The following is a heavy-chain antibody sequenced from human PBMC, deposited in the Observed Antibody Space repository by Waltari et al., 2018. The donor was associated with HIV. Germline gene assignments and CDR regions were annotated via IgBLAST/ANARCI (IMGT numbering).Heavy chain of an antibody. CDR1: GGSFSGYY. D-gene: IGHD6-13*01. CDR2: INHSGST. V-gene: IGHV4-34*01. Sequence: QVQLQQWGAGLLKPSETLSLTCAVYGGSFSGYYWSWIRQPPGKGLEWIGEINHSGSTNYNPSLKSRVTISVDTSKNQFSLKLSSVTAADTAVYYCASPWPGIAAAGTHYYGMDVWGQGTTVTVSS. CDR3: ASPWPGIAAAGTHYYGMDV. J-gene: IGHJ6*02.